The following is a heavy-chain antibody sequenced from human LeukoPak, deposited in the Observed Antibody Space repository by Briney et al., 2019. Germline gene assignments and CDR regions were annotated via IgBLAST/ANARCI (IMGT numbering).Heavy chain of an antibody. D-gene: IGHD3-16*01. Sequence: GGSLRLSCAASGFTFSTYAMYWVRQALGKGLEWVSTISNSGTTTYYADSVRGRFTISRDNSRNTLYLQMNSQRAEDTAVYYCAKGRGIMPPCWGQGTLVTVSS. V-gene: IGHV3-23*01. CDR2: ISNSGTTT. CDR1: GFTFSTYA. J-gene: IGHJ4*02. CDR3: AKGRGIMPPC.